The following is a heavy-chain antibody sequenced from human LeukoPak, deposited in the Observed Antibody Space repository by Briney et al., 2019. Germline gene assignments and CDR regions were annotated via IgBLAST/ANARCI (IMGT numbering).Heavy chain of an antibody. J-gene: IGHJ5*02. CDR2: IFHSGST. V-gene: IGHV4-4*02. CDR3: ARERGDNWNVGP. CDR1: GGSIGASINSPNW. Sequence: SETLSLTCAVSGGSIGASINSPNWWSWVRQPPGKGLEWIGEIFHSGSTNYNPSLKSRVTMSVDKSKNQFSLNLTSVTAADTAVYFCARERGDNWNVGPWGQGTLVTVSS. D-gene: IGHD1-20*01.